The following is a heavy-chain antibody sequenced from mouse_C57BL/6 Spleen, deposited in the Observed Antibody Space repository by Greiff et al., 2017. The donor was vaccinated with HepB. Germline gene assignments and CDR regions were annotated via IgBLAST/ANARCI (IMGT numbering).Heavy chain of an antibody. D-gene: IGHD2-5*01. Sequence: VQLQQSGPELVKPGASVKIPCKASGYTFTDYNMDWVKQSHGKSLEWIGDINPNNGGTIYNQKFKGKATLTVDKSSSTAYMELRSLTSEDTAVYDCARKEGYYSNYGFAYWGQGTLVTVSA. CDR3: ARKEGYYSNYGFAY. J-gene: IGHJ3*01. V-gene: IGHV1-18*01. CDR2: INPNNGGT. CDR1: GYTFTDYN.